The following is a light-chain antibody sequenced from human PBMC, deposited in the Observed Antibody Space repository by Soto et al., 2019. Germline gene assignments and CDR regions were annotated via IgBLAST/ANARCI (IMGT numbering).Light chain of an antibody. CDR1: SSDVGGYNY. Sequence: QSALTQPASVSGSPGQSITISCTGTSSDVGGYNYVSWYQQHPGKAPKLMIYEVSNRPSGVSNRFSGSKSGNTASLTISGLPAEDEADYYCSSYTSSSTRDVVFGGGTQLTVL. CDR2: EVS. CDR3: SSYTSSSTRDVV. J-gene: IGLJ2*01. V-gene: IGLV2-14*01.